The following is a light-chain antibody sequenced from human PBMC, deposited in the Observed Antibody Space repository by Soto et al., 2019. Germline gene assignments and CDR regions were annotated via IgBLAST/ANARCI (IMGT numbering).Light chain of an antibody. V-gene: IGKV3-11*01. CDR2: DAS. CDR3: QQRSDWPST. J-gene: IGKJ4*01. CDR1: QTVSSY. Sequence: EIVLTQSPATLSLSPGDRATLSCRASQTVSSYLAWYQQKPGQAPRLLIYDASSRATGIPARFSGSGSGTDFTLTMISLEPEDFAVYYCQQRSDWPSTFGGGTKVEIK.